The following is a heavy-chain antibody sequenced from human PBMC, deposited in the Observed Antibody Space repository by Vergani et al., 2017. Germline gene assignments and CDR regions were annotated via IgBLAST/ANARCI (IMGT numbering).Heavy chain of an antibody. V-gene: IGHV3-48*01. Sequence: EVQLVESGGGLVQPGGSLRLSCAASGFTFSSYSMNWVRQAPGKGLEWVSYISSSSSTIYYADSVKGRFTISRDNAKNSLCLQMNSLRAEDTAVYYCARDAHGWHCSXTSCSNYYYYGMDVWGQGTTVTVSS. CDR3: ARDAHGWHCSXTSCSNYYYYGMDV. CDR2: ISSSSSTI. D-gene: IGHD2-2*01. J-gene: IGHJ6*02. CDR1: GFTFSSYS.